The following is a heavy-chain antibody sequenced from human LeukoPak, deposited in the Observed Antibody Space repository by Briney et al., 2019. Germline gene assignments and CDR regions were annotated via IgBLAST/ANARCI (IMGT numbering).Heavy chain of an antibody. D-gene: IGHD1-26*01. Sequence: PETLSLTCAVYGGSFSGYYWSWIRQPPGKGLEWIGEINHSGSTNYNPSLKSRVTISVDTSKNQFSLKLSSVTAADTAVYYCARDLMVGASLDYWGQGTLVTVSS. CDR3: ARDLMVGASLDY. CDR2: INHSGST. V-gene: IGHV4-34*01. J-gene: IGHJ4*02. CDR1: GGSFSGYY.